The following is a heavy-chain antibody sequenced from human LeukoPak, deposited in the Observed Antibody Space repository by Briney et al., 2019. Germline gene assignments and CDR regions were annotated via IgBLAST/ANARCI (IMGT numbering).Heavy chain of an antibody. CDR3: ARESGYCSSTRCAVFEY. Sequence: ASVKVSCKASGYTFTSYGISWVRQAPGQGLEWMGWISAYNGNTTYAQQLQGRVTMTTDTSTSTTYMGLRSLTSDDTAVYYCARESGYCSSTRCAVFEYCGEGTLVSVSS. CDR1: GYTFTSYG. D-gene: IGHD2-2*03. J-gene: IGHJ4*02. CDR2: ISAYNGNT. V-gene: IGHV1-18*01.